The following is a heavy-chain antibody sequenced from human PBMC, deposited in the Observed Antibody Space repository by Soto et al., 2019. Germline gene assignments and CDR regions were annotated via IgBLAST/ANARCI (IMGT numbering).Heavy chain of an antibody. CDR3: ARHSPDFDWLSQFDY. Sequence: SETLSLTCTVSGGSISSYYWSWSRQTPGKGLEWIGYIFYFGSTNYNPSLKSRLTLSIDTSKNQLSLKLSSVTAADTAVYYCARHSPDFDWLSQFDYWGQGTLVTVSS. D-gene: IGHD3-9*01. J-gene: IGHJ4*02. V-gene: IGHV4-59*08. CDR1: GGSISSYY. CDR2: IFYFGST.